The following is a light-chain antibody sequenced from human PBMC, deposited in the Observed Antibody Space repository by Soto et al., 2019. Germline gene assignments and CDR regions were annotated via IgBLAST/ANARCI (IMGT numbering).Light chain of an antibody. CDR3: QQYGDSRYT. J-gene: IGKJ2*01. CDR2: GAS. CDR1: QSINNNY. Sequence: ETVLTQSPGTLSLSPGDRVTLSCRASQSINNNYLAWYQQIPGQAPRLLIYGASNKASGIPDRFSGSGSVTDFTLTISRLETEDFAVYYCQQYGDSRYTFGQGTKLEIK. V-gene: IGKV3-20*01.